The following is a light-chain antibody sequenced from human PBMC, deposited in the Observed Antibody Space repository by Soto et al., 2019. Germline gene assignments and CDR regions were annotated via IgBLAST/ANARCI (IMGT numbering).Light chain of an antibody. CDR1: SSNIGAGYD. V-gene: IGLV1-40*01. Sequence: QSVLTQPPSVAGAPGQRVTLSCTGRSSNIGAGYDVHWYQQLPGTAPKLLIYGNSNRPSGVPERFSGSKSGTSASLAITGLQAEDDADYYCQSYVSSLSGWVFGGGTTLTVL. CDR3: QSYVSSLSGWV. J-gene: IGLJ3*02. CDR2: GNS.